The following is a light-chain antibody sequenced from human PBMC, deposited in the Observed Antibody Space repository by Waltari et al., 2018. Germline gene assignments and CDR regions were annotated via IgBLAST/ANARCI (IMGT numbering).Light chain of an antibody. CDR3: LLWYSGARGV. Sequence: QAVVTQEPSLTVSPGGTVPLTCGSSTGAVTSGHYPYWFQQTPGQVPRTLIYDTSNKQPGTPARVSGSRLGGKAALTLSGAQPEDEAEYYCLLWYSGARGVFGGGTKLSVL. CDR2: DTS. V-gene: IGLV7-46*01. CDR1: TGAVTSGHY. J-gene: IGLJ3*02.